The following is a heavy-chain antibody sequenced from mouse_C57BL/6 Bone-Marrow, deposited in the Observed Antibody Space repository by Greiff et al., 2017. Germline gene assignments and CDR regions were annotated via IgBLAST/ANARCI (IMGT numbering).Heavy chain of an antibody. J-gene: IGHJ1*03. Sequence: QVQLQQSGAELVRPGSSVKLSCQASGYTFTSYWMDWVKQRPGQGLEWIGNIYPSDSETHYNQMFKDKATSTGDKSSSTAYMQRSSLTSEDSAVYYCARPNYYGSSPFGVWGTGTTVTVSS. CDR2: IYPSDSET. CDR3: ARPNYYGSSPFGV. V-gene: IGHV1-61*01. CDR1: GYTFTSYW. D-gene: IGHD1-1*01.